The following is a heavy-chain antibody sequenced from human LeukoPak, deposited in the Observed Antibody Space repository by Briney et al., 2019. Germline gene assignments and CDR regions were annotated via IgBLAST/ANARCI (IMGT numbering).Heavy chain of an antibody. Sequence: SETLSLTCTVSGGSISSSSYYWGWIRQPPGKGLEWIGSIYYSGSTYYNPSLKSRVTMSVDTSENQFSLKLSSVTAADTAVYYCARVGVIVGFDYFDYWGQGTLVTVSS. CDR1: GGSISSSSYY. CDR2: IYYSGST. D-gene: IGHD3-16*02. J-gene: IGHJ4*02. CDR3: ARVGVIVGFDYFDY. V-gene: IGHV4-39*07.